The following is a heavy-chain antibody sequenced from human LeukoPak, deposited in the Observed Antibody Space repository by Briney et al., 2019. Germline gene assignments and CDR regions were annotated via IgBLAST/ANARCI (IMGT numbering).Heavy chain of an antibody. Sequence: PGGSLRLSCVSSGFSFTSYWMSWVRQAPGKDLEFVANINQDAGTTNYVDSVKGRFTISRDNAENSLYLQMSSLRAEDTALYYCARDPGWSSFDIWGQGMMVTVSS. CDR3: ARDPGWSSFDI. J-gene: IGHJ3*02. D-gene: IGHD2-15*01. CDR2: INQDAGTT. V-gene: IGHV3-7*01. CDR1: GFSFTSYW.